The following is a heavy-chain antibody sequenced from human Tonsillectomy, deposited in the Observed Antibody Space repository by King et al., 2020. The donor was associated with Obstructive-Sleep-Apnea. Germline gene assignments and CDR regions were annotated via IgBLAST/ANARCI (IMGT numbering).Heavy chain of an antibody. CDR2: INHSGST. CDR1: GGSFSGYY. J-gene: IGHJ5*02. Sequence: VQLQQWGAGLLKPSETLSLTCAVYGGSFSGYYWSWIRQPPGKGLEWIGEINHSGSTNYHPSLKSRVTISVDTSKNQFSLKLSSVTAADTAVYYCARGRNDYGDYGWFDPWGQGTLVTVSS. V-gene: IGHV4-34*01. CDR3: ARGRNDYGDYGWFDP. D-gene: IGHD4-17*01.